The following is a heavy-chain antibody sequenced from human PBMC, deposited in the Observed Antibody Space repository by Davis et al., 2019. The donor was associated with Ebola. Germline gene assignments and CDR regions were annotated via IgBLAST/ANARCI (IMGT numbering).Heavy chain of an antibody. CDR3: AKDKGFWVPPDWFGP. V-gene: IGHV3-23*01. J-gene: IGHJ5*02. Sequence: GGSLRLSCAVSGFNFSHYAMSWVRQAPGKGLEWVACISGSGKTTYYADSVEGRFNISRDNSKNTLSLLMNSVRGEDSAVYYCAKDKGFWVPPDWFGPWGQGVRSPSPQ. D-gene: IGHD3-16*01. CDR1: GFNFSHYA. CDR2: ISGSGKTT.